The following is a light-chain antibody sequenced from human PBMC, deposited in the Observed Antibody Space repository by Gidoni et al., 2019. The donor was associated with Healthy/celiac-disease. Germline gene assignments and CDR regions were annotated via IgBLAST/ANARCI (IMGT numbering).Light chain of an antibody. CDR3: CSYAGSYTLHVV. CDR1: SSDVRGYNY. V-gene: IGLV2-11*01. CDR2: DVR. Sequence: QSAQTPPRPVSGSPGQSVPISCTGTSSDVRGYNYVSWYQQHPGTAPKLMIYDVRKRPSWVPDRFSGSKSGNTSSLTSSGLHAEDEADYYCCSYAGSYTLHVVFGGGTKLTVL. J-gene: IGLJ2*01.